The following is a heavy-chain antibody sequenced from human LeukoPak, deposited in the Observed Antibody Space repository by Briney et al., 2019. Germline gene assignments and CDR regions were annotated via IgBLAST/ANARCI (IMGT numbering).Heavy chain of an antibody. D-gene: IGHD5-18*01. CDR2: IYYSGST. CDR1: GGSISSYY. CDR3: ARGYSYGYFDY. J-gene: IGHJ4*02. V-gene: IGHV4-59*01. Sequence: NPSETLSLTCTVSGGSISSYYWSWIRQPPGKGLEWIGCIYYSGSTNYNPSLKSRVTISVDTSKNQFSLKLSSVTAADTAVYYCARGYSYGYFDYWGQGTLVTVSS.